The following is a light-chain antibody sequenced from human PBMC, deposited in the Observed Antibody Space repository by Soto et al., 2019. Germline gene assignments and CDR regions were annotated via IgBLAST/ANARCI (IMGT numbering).Light chain of an antibody. V-gene: IGKV3-11*01. J-gene: IGKJ3*01. Sequence: EIVLTQSPATLSLSPGERATLSCRASQSVGSYLAWYQQKPGQAPRLLIYNASNRAPGIPARFSGSGSGTDFAHTISSVVPGDFAVYYCQQRSNWSSFTFGPGTKVHIK. CDR3: QQRSNWSSFT. CDR1: QSVGSY. CDR2: NAS.